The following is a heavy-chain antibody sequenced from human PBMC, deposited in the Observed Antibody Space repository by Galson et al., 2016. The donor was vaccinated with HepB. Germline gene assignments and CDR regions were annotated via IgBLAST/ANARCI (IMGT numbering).Heavy chain of an antibody. V-gene: IGHV3-48*01. CDR3: ARRGLRTTALDY. CDR2: ISSSSTI. J-gene: IGHJ4*02. Sequence: SLRLSCAASGFTFSSYSMNWVRQAPGKGLEWVSYISSSSTIYYADSVKGRFTISRDNAKNSLCLQRNSLRAEDTAVYYCARRGLRTTALDYWGQGTLVTVSS. D-gene: IGHD4-17*01. CDR1: GFTFSSYS.